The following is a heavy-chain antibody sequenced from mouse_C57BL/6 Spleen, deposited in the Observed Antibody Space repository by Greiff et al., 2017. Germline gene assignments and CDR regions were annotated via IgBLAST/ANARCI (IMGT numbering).Heavy chain of an antibody. CDR1: GYTFTSYT. Sequence: QVQLQQSGAELARPGASVKMSCKASGYTFTSYTMHWVKQRPGQGLEWIGYINPSSGYTKYNQKFKDKATLTAANSSSTAYMQLSSLTSEDSAVYYCARGEAYFYFDYWGQATTLSVSS. V-gene: IGHV1-4*01. CDR2: INPSSGYT. CDR3: ARGEAYFYFDY. D-gene: IGHD1-1*01. J-gene: IGHJ2*01.